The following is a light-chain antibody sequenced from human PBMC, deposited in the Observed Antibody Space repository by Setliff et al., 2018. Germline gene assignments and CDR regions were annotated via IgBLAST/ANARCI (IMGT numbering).Light chain of an antibody. J-gene: IGLJ1*01. CDR1: SSDVGAYNS. CDR2: EVT. CDR3: SSYAASYNPYV. Sequence: QSALTQPPSASGSPGQSLTISCTGTSSDVGAYNSVSWYQQHPGKAPKLMIYEVTKRPSGVPDRFSGSKSGNTASLTVSGLQADDEADYFCSSYAASYNPYVFGTGTKVTV. V-gene: IGLV2-8*01.